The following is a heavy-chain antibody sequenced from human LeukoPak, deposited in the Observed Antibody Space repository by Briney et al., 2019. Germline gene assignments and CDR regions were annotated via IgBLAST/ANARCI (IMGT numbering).Heavy chain of an antibody. D-gene: IGHD6-13*01. CDR3: ARGGGYSSSWYWGRWFDP. V-gene: IGHV4-61*02. CDR1: GGSISSGGYY. CDR2: IYTSGST. Sequence: SQTLPLTCTVSGGSISSGGYYWNWIRQPAGKGLEWIGRIYTSGSTNYNPSLKSRVTISVDTSKNQFSLKLSSVTAADTAVYYCARGGGYSSSWYWGRWFDPWGQGTLVTVSS. J-gene: IGHJ5*02.